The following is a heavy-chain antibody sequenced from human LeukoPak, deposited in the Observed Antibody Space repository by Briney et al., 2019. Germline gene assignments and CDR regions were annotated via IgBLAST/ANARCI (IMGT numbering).Heavy chain of an antibody. Sequence: ASVKVSCKASGYTFTSYGNSWVRQAPGQGLEWMGWISAYNGNTNYAQKLQGRVTMTTDTSTSTAYMELRSLRSDDTAVYYCASVIFGRHWFDPWGQGTLVTVSS. D-gene: IGHD3/OR15-3a*01. CDR1: GYTFTSYG. CDR3: ASVIFGRHWFDP. J-gene: IGHJ5*02. CDR2: ISAYNGNT. V-gene: IGHV1-18*01.